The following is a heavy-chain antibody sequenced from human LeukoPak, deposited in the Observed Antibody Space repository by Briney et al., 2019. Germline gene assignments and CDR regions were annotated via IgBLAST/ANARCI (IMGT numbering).Heavy chain of an antibody. CDR1: GGSISSGSYY. J-gene: IGHJ5*02. CDR3: ARARITIFGVVPNNWFDP. D-gene: IGHD3-3*01. CDR2: IYTSGST. Sequence: TLSLTCTVSGGSISSGSYYWSWIRQPAGKGLEWIGRIYTSGSTNYNPSLKSRVTISVDTSKNQFSLKLSSVTAADTAVYHCARARITIFGVVPNNWFDPWGQGTLVTVSS. V-gene: IGHV4-61*02.